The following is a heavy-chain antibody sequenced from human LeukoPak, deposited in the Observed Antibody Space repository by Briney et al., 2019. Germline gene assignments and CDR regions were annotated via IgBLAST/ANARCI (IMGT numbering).Heavy chain of an antibody. V-gene: IGHV3-23*01. J-gene: IGHJ6*02. CDR1: GFTFTSYS. CDR2: ISGGDGST. Sequence: PGGSLRLSCAASGFTFTSYSMNWVRQAPGKGLEWVSTISGGDGSTYYADSVKGRFTISRDNSKNTLYLQVNSLRSEDTALYYCARDTMVRGGRPYTYYGMDVWGQGTTVTVSS. D-gene: IGHD3-10*01. CDR3: ARDTMVRGGRPYTYYGMDV.